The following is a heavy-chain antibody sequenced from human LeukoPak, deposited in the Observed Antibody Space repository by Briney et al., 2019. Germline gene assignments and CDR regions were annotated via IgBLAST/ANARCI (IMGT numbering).Heavy chain of an antibody. Sequence: GGSLRLSCAASGFTVSSYGMSWVRQAPGKGPEWVSLVYSDGVTRYADSVQGRFTISRDNSKNTVYLQMNNLRVEDTAVYHCVRDRAEGRAWVEFNPWGQGILVTVSS. CDR2: VYSDGVT. CDR3: VRDRAEGRAWVEFNP. V-gene: IGHV3-66*02. J-gene: IGHJ5*02. CDR1: GFTVSSYG.